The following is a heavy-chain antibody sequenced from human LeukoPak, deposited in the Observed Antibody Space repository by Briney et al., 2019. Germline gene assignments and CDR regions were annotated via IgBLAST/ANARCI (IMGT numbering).Heavy chain of an antibody. Sequence: PAGSLRLSCAASGCTFNNYWRRWIRQAPGKGLVWVGRTNTRGTSANYADSVTGRFITYRDNANNTMYLQMNGLRDEDTGVYYALAGYYYYYMDVWGKGTTVTVSS. CDR1: GCTFNNYW. D-gene: IGHD6-13*01. CDR2: TNTRGTSA. J-gene: IGHJ6*03. V-gene: IGHV3-74*01. CDR3: LAGYYYYYMDV.